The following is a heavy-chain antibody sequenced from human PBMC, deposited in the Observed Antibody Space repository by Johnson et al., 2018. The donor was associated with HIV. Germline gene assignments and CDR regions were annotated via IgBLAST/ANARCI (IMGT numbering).Heavy chain of an antibody. Sequence: VQLVESGGGLIQPGGSLRLSCAASGFTFSSYWMHWVRQAPGKGLVWVSRINSDGSSPSYADSVKGRFTISRDNAKNTLYLHMNSLRAEDTAVYYCARGRYYDYVWGSYQEEGDIWGQGTMVTVSS. D-gene: IGHD3-16*01. CDR2: INSDGSSP. CDR3: ARGRYYDYVWGSYQEEGDI. V-gene: IGHV3-74*02. CDR1: GFTFSSYW. J-gene: IGHJ3*02.